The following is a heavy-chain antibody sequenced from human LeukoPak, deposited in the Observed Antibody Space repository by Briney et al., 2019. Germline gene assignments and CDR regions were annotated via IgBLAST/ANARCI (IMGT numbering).Heavy chain of an antibody. CDR3: AKEDDYDGGFGYFQH. J-gene: IGHJ1*01. Sequence: GGSLRLSCAASGFTFSSYAMSWVRQAPGKGLEWVSVISASGGRTSYADSVKGRFTVSRDNSKDTLYLQMNSLRAEDTAVYYCAKEDDYDGGFGYFQHWGQGTLVTVSS. CDR2: ISASGGRT. CDR1: GFTFSSYA. V-gene: IGHV3-23*01. D-gene: IGHD3-22*01.